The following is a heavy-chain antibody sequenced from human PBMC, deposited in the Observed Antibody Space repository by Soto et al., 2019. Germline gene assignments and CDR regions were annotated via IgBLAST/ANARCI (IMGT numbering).Heavy chain of an antibody. V-gene: IGHV4-31*03. Sequence: PSETLSLTCTVSADSFDGGGVFWSWIRQQPGKGLEWIGYIYYSGSTYYNPSLKSRVTISVDTSKNQFSLKLSSVTAADTAVYYCARVGTWVGLGYCISTSCPTYFDYWGQGTLVTVSS. CDR1: ADSFDGGGVF. D-gene: IGHD2-2*01. J-gene: IGHJ4*02. CDR2: IYYSGST. CDR3: ARVGTWVGLGYCISTSCPTYFDY.